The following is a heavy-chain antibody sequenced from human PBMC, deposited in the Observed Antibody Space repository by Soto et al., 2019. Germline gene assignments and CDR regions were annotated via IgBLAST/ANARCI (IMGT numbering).Heavy chain of an antibody. CDR2: ISGRVGTT. CDR1: GFTFSSYA. D-gene: IGHD6-19*01. J-gene: IGHJ4*02. CDR3: AKDHLFSGWTSGGYFDY. V-gene: IGHV3-23*01. Sequence: EVQLLESGGGLVQPGGSLRLSCEASGFTFSSYAMSWVRQAPGKGLEWVSVISGRVGTTYYADSVKGRFTISRDNSKNTLYLQMNNLRAEDTAVYYCAKDHLFSGWTSGGYFDYWGQGALVTVSS.